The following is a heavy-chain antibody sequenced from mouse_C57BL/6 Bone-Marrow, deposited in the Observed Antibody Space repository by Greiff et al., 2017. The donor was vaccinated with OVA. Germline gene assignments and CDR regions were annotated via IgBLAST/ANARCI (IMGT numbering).Heavy chain of an antibody. CDR1: GYTFTSYW. Sequence: VQLQQPGAELVMPGASVTLSCQASGYTFTSYWMHWVKQRPGQGLEWIGEIDPSDSYTNYNQKFKGKSTLTVDKSSSTAYMQLSSLTSEDSAVYYCARSPYGNLPYWGQGTTLTVSS. CDR2: IDPSDSYT. D-gene: IGHD2-1*01. J-gene: IGHJ2*01. V-gene: IGHV1-69*01. CDR3: ARSPYGNLPY.